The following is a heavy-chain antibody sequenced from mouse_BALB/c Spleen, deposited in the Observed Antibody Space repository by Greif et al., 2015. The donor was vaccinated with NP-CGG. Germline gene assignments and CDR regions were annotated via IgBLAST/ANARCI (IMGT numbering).Heavy chain of an antibody. V-gene: IGHV5-4*02. J-gene: IGHJ4*01. CDR1: GFTFSDYY. CDR2: ISDGGSYT. D-gene: IGHD1-1*01. Sequence: EVKLVESGGGLVKPGGSLKLSCAASGFTFSDYYMYWVRQTPGKRLEWVATISDGGSYTYYPDSVKGRFTISRDNAKNNLYLQMSSLKSEDTSMYYCARAGSSSMDYWGQGTSVTVSS. CDR3: ARAGSSSMDY.